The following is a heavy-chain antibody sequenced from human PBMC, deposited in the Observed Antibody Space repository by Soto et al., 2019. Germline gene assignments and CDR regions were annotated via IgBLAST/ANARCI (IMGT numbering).Heavy chain of an antibody. Sequence: SETLSLTCVVSGGSLSDYVWSWIRQPPGMALEWIGEINHLGSINYNPSLKSRVTMSVDTSKNQFSLTLNSVTAADTATYYCARGGISHWAYFYYMDVWDRGTTVTVSS. CDR2: INHLGSI. D-gene: IGHD2-21*01. J-gene: IGHJ6*03. CDR3: ARGGISHWAYFYYMDV. CDR1: GGSLSDYV. V-gene: IGHV4-34*01.